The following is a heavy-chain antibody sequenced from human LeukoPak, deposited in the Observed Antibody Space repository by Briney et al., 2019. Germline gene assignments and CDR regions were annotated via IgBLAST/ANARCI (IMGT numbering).Heavy chain of an antibody. CDR1: GFTFNNYA. V-gene: IGHV3-23*01. D-gene: IGHD3-9*01. CDR2: ISGSDAGT. Sequence: GGSLRLSCAASGFTFNNYAMSWVRQAPGKGLEWVSAISGSDAGTYYADSVKGRFTISRDNSKNTLYLQMNSLRAEDTAVYYCAKRHYDILTGYHDFDYWGQGTLVTVSS. J-gene: IGHJ4*02. CDR3: AKRHYDILTGYHDFDY.